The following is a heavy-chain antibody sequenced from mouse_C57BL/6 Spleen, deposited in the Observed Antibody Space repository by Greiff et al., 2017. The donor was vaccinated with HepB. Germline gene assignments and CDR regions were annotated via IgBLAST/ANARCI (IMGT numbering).Heavy chain of an antibody. Sequence: VKLQQPGTELVKPGASVKLSCKASGYTFTSYWMHWVKQRPGQGLEWIGNINPSNGGTNYNEKFKSKATLTVDKSSSTAYMQLSSLTSEDSAVYYCARGDSNYYAMDYWGQGTSVTVSS. CDR3: ARGDSNYYAMDY. CDR2: INPSNGGT. J-gene: IGHJ4*01. D-gene: IGHD2-5*01. V-gene: IGHV1-53*01. CDR1: GYTFTSYW.